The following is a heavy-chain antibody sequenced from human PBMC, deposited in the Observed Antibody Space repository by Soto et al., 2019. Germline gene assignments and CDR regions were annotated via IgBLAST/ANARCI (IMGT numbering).Heavy chain of an antibody. J-gene: IGHJ3*02. CDR3: ARDDAFGNENGFDI. V-gene: IGHV3-33*01. CDR1: GFPFSTYV. Sequence: GGSLRLSCAVSGFPFSTYVFHWVRQPPGKGLEWVAVIVSDGSAKYHADSVEGRFTISRDNSKDTLYLQMNSLRAEDTAVYYCARDDAFGNENGFDIWGQGTMVTVSS. D-gene: IGHD1-1*01. CDR2: IVSDGSAK.